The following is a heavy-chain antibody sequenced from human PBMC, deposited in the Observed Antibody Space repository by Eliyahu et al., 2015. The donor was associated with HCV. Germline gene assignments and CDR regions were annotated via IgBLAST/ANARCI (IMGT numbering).Heavy chain of an antibody. V-gene: IGHV3-7*01. J-gene: IGHJ4*02. D-gene: IGHD1-1*01. CDR1: GFIFKNYW. CDR3: VTYRSTTWTFFDF. Sequence: EVQLVESGGGLVQPGGSLRLSCVASGFIFKNYWMIWVRQAPGKGLEWVANIDQDGTEENYVASVRGRFTISRDNAKNSLYLQMNSLRVEDTAAYFCVTYRSTTWTFFDFWGQGSLVTVSS. CDR2: IDQDGTEE.